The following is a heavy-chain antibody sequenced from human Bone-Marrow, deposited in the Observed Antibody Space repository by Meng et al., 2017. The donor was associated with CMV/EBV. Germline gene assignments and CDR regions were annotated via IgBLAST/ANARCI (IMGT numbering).Heavy chain of an antibody. CDR2: INWNGGTT. Sequence: SCAPSGFTFDAYGMSWVRHAPGKGLEWVSGINWNGGTTGYADSVKGRFTISRDNAKNSLYLQMNSLRAEDTALYYCARGIVGASRDAYWGQGTLVTVSS. J-gene: IGHJ4*02. V-gene: IGHV3-20*04. CDR3: ARGIVGASRDAY. CDR1: GFTFDAYG. D-gene: IGHD1-26*01.